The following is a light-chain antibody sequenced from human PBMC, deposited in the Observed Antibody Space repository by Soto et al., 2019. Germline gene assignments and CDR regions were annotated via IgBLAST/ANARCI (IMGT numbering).Light chain of an antibody. CDR2: GAS. J-gene: IGKJ2*01. CDR3: QLYGDSPPYI. CDR1: QSVGSSY. V-gene: IGKV3-20*01. Sequence: EIVLTQSPGTLSLSPGERATLSCRASQSVGSSYSAWYQQKPGQAPRLLMFGASKRATGIPERFSGRGSGTDLTLAISRLEPEDFEVYYCQLYGDSPPYIFGQGTKLEIK.